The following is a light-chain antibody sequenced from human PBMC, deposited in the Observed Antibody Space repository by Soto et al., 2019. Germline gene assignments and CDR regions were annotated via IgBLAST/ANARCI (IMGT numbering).Light chain of an antibody. Sequence: QSALTQPASVSASPGHSIAISCTGTSSDVGSNNFVSWYQQPPGKAPKLVIYEVNKRPSGVSSRFSGSKSGSTASLTISGLQAEDEADYYCCSPAGDYTWVFGGGTKLTVL. CDR1: SSDVGSNNF. V-gene: IGLV2-23*02. CDR2: EVN. CDR3: CSPAGDYTWV. J-gene: IGLJ3*02.